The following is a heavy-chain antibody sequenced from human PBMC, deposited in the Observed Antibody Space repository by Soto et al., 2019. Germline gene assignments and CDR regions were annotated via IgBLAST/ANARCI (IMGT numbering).Heavy chain of an antibody. V-gene: IGHV3-7*01. D-gene: IGHD3-16*01. CDR2: IKQDESEI. CDR1: GFTFSSYW. J-gene: IGHJ3*02. Sequence: GGSLRLSCAASGFTFSSYWMSWVRQAPGKGLEWVAKIKQDESEIYYVDSVKGRFTIFRDNAKNSLYLQMNSLRVEDTAVYYCAAVITTWDLDIWGQGTMVTVSS. CDR3: AAVITTWDLDI.